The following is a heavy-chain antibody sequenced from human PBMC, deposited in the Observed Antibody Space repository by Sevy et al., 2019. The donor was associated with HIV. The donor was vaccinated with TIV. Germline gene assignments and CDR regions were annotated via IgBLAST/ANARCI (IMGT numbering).Heavy chain of an antibody. CDR3: ARDSHIVVVPAAEGYGMDV. CDR2: ISSSGSTI. D-gene: IGHD2-2*01. Sequence: GGSLRLSCAASGFTFSDYYMSWIRQAPGKGLEWVSYISSSGSTIYYADSVKGRFTISRDNAKNSLYLQMNSLRAKDTAVYYCARDSHIVVVPAAEGYGMDVWGQGTTVTVSS. CDR1: GFTFSDYY. J-gene: IGHJ6*02. V-gene: IGHV3-11*04.